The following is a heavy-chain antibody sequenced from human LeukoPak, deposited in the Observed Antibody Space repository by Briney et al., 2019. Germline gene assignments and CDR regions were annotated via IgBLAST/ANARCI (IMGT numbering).Heavy chain of an antibody. V-gene: IGHV4-31*03. J-gene: IGHJ4*02. CDR1: GGTISSGGYH. CDR3: ARYNYNSAAFSYFDS. Sequence: SETLSLTCSVSGGTISSGGYHWAWIRQHPGKGLEWIGYIYFSGGASYNPSLRSRIILSVDTSNNQFSLQMNSVTAADTAVYYCARYNYNSAAFSYFDSWGQRTLVTVSS. D-gene: IGHD3-10*01. CDR2: IYFSGGA.